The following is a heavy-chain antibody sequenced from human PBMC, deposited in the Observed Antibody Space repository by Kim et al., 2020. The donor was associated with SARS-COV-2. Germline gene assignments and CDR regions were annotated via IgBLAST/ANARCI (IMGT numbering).Heavy chain of an antibody. V-gene: IGHV3-53*01. Sequence: GGSLRLSCAASGFTVSSNYMSWVRQAPGKGLEWVSVIYSGGSTYYADSVKGRFTISRDNSKNTLYLQMNSLRAEDTAVYYCAGLYYDILTGYYRYWGQGTLVTVSS. D-gene: IGHD3-9*01. CDR3: AGLYYDILTGYYRY. J-gene: IGHJ4*02. CDR2: IYSGGST. CDR1: GFTVSSNY.